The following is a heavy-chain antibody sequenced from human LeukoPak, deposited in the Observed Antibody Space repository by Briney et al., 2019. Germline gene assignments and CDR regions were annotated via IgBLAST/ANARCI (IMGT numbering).Heavy chain of an antibody. CDR1: GFTVSSNY. V-gene: IGHV3-53*01. J-gene: IGHJ4*02. Sequence: GGSLRLSCAGSGFTVSSNYMSWVRQAPGKGLEWVSVLYTAGDTYYADSVKGRFTISRDNSKNTLSLQMNSLRPDDTALYCCAGGQMFTSGGFESWGQGALVTVSS. CDR2: LYTAGDT. CDR3: AGGQMFTSGGFES. D-gene: IGHD6-19*01.